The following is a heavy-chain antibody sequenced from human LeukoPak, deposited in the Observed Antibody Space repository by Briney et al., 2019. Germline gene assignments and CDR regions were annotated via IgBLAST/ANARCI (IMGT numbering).Heavy chain of an antibody. J-gene: IGHJ4*02. Sequence: GGSLRLSCGVSGFTVGRSWMSWVRQTPAKGLEFVANIKEDGSVRNYVDSVQGRFTISRDNAKNSLYLHMNSLRAEDTAVYYCARDPGYSSFDYWGQGTLVTVSS. CDR3: ARDPGYSSFDY. D-gene: IGHD6-13*01. CDR1: GFTVGRSW. CDR2: IKEDGSVR. V-gene: IGHV3-7*01.